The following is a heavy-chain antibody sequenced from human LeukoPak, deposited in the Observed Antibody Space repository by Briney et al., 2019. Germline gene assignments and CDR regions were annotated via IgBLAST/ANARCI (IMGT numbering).Heavy chain of an antibody. CDR3: AKYAVREIFFGDY. Sequence: PSGTLSLTCAVSGGSISSSNWWSWVRQPPGKGLEWVSGISAGATRTYYAASVRGRFTISRDNSQNTLYLHMNSLRAEDTAVYYCAKYAVREIFFGDYWGQGTLVAVSS. J-gene: IGHJ4*02. D-gene: IGHD3-3*01. CDR1: GGSISSSN. V-gene: IGHV3-23*01. CDR2: ISAGATRT.